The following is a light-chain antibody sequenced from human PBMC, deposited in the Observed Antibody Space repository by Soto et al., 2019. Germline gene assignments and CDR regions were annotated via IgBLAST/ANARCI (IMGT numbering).Light chain of an antibody. V-gene: IGLV1-44*01. Sequence: QSVLTQPPSASGTPGQRVTISCSGGSSNIGSYTVNWYQQLPGTAPKLLIYSNNQRPSGVPDRFSGSKSGTLVSLAISGLQSEDEADYYCAAWDDSLNGVVFVGGTKVTVL. J-gene: IGLJ2*01. CDR2: SNN. CDR1: SSNIGSYT. CDR3: AAWDDSLNGVV.